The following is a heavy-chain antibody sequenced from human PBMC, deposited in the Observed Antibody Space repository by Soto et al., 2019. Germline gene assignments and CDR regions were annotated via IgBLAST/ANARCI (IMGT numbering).Heavy chain of an antibody. CDR3: ARGRYCLTGRCFPNWFDS. CDR1: GDSISTVDYF. Sequence: SETLSLTCSVSGDSISTVDYFWAWIRQPPGQALEYIGYIYKSATTYYNPSFESRVAISLDTSKRQFSLNVTSVTAADTAVYFCARGRYCLTGRCFPNWFDSWGQGTLVTVSS. V-gene: IGHV4-30-4*01. J-gene: IGHJ5*01. CDR2: IYKSATT. D-gene: IGHD2-15*01.